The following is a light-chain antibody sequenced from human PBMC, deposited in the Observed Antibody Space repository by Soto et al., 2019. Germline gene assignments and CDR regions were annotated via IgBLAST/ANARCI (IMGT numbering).Light chain of an antibody. Sequence: DIVMTQSPDSLAVSLGERATVNCKSGQSVLYSSNNNNYLAWYQQKPGQPPRLLIYWASTRESGVPDRFSGSGSGTDFTLTIDSLQAEDVAVSYCQQYYSVPYTFGQGTKLEIK. V-gene: IGKV4-1*01. J-gene: IGKJ2*01. CDR1: QSVLYSSNNNNY. CDR3: QQYYSVPYT. CDR2: WAS.